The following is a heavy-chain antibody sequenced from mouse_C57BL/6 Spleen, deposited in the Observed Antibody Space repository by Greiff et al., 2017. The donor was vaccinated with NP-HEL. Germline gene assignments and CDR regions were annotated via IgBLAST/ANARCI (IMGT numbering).Heavy chain of an antibody. CDR1: GFNIKDYY. Sequence: VQLKESGAELVRPGASVKLSCTASGFNIKDYYMHWVKQRPEQGLEWIGRIDPEDGDTEYAPKFQGKATMTADTSSNTAYLQLSSLTSEDTAVYYCTTRRYDYGDAMDYWGQGTSVTVSS. CDR2: IDPEDGDT. CDR3: TTRRYDYGDAMDY. V-gene: IGHV14-1*01. D-gene: IGHD2-4*01. J-gene: IGHJ4*01.